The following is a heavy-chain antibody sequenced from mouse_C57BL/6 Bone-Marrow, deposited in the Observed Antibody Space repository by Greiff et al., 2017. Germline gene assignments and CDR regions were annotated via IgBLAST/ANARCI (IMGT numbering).Heavy chain of an antibody. CDR3: ARGGITTGFDY. CDR2: IYPRSGNT. D-gene: IGHD1-1*01. Sequence: LQESGAELARPGASVKLSCKASGYTFTSYGISWVKQRTGQGLEWIGEIYPRSGNTYYNEKFKGKATLTADKSSSTAYMELRSLTSEDSAVYFCARGGITTGFDYWGQGTTLTVSS. J-gene: IGHJ2*01. CDR1: GYTFTSYG. V-gene: IGHV1-81*01.